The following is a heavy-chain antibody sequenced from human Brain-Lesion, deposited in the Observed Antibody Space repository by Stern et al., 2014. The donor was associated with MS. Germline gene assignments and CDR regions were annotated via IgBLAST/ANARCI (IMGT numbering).Heavy chain of an antibody. CDR3: ARDQRGITIFGVVTDYYYLGMDV. CDR2: INPNTGGT. J-gene: IGHJ6*02. CDR1: GYIFTGYY. V-gene: IGHV1-2*02. Sequence: VQLVESGAEVKKPGASVKVSCKTSGYIFTGYYINWVRQAPGQGLEWMAWINPNTGGTKYAQKFQGRVTMSRATSISTAYVELSSLTSDDTAVYYCARDQRGITIFGVVTDYYYLGMDVWGQGTTVTVSS. D-gene: IGHD3-3*01.